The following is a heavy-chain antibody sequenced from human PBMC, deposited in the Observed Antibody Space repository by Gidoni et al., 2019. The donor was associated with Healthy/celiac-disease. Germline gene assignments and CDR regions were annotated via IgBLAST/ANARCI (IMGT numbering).Heavy chain of an antibody. D-gene: IGHD3-10*01. Sequence: QAQLVQSGAVVKMPASSLMVSCKASGGPFSRYAISWVRQAPGQGLEWMGGIIPSFGTANYAQKFQDRVTITADESTSTAYMELSSLRSEDTAVYYCARVMGPYYYGSRGSGLGNFDYWGQGTLVTVSS. V-gene: IGHV1-69*01. CDR3: ARVMGPYYYGSRGSGLGNFDY. CDR1: GGPFSRYA. CDR2: IIPSFGTA. J-gene: IGHJ4*02.